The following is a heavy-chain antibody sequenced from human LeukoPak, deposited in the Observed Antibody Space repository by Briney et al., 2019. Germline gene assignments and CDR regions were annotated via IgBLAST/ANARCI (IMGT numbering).Heavy chain of an antibody. CDR3: ARDLEMTTVTIDY. V-gene: IGHV1-69*04. D-gene: IGHD4-17*01. Sequence: GASVKVSCKASGGTFSSYAISWVRQAPGRGLEWMGRIIPILGIANYAQKFQGRVTITADKSTSTAYMELSSLRSEDTAVYYCARDLEMTTVTIDYWGQGTLVTVSS. J-gene: IGHJ4*02. CDR1: GGTFSSYA. CDR2: IIPILGIA.